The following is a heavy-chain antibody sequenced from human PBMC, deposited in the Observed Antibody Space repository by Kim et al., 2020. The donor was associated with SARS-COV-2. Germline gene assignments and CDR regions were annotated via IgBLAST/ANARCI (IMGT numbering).Heavy chain of an antibody. CDR3: AKDWGSMVRRVIIV. CDR1: GFTFSSYG. D-gene: IGHD3-10*01. Sequence: GGSLRLSCAASGFTFSSYGMHWVRQAPGKGLEWVAVISYDGSNKYYADSVKGRFTISRDNSKNTLYLQMNSLRAEDTAVYYCAKDWGSMVRRVIIVWGQGTLVTVSS. J-gene: IGHJ4*02. CDR2: ISYDGSNK. V-gene: IGHV3-30*18.